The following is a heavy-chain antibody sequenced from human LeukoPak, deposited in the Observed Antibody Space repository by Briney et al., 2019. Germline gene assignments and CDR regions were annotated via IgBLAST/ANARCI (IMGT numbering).Heavy chain of an antibody. CDR1: GFTFGDYA. Sequence: GGSLRLSCTASGFTFGDYAMSWFRQAPGKGLEWVSYISSSSSTIYYADSVKGRFTISRDNAKNSLYLQMNSLRAEDTAVYYCARDPMVRGVRVNWFDPWGQGTLVTVSS. CDR2: ISSSSSTI. V-gene: IGHV3-48*04. CDR3: ARDPMVRGVRVNWFDP. D-gene: IGHD3-10*01. J-gene: IGHJ5*02.